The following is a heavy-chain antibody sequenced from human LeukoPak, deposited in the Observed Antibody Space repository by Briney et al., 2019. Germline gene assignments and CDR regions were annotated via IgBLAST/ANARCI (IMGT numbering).Heavy chain of an antibody. CDR3: ARRDSSSWWSYFDY. CDR1: GGSISSYY. CDR2: IYYSGST. Sequence: SETLSLTCTVSGGSISSYYWSWIRQPPGKGLEWIGYIYYSGSTNHNPSLKSRVTISVDTSKNQFSLKLSSVTAADTAVYYCARRDSSSWWSYFDYWGQGTLVTVSS. D-gene: IGHD6-13*01. V-gene: IGHV4-59*01. J-gene: IGHJ4*02.